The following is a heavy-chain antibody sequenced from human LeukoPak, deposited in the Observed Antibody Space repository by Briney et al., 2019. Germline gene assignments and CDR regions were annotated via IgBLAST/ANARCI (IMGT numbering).Heavy chain of an antibody. D-gene: IGHD3-3*01. J-gene: IGHJ4*02. CDR3: ARSVRFLEWLFHFDY. CDR1: GFTFSSYS. Sequence: GGSLRLSCVASGFTFSSYSMNWVRQAPGKGLEWVSSISSSSSYIYYADSVKGRFTISRDNAKNSLYLQMNSLRAEDTAVYYCARSVRFLEWLFHFDYWGQGTLVTVSS. CDR2: ISSSSSYI. V-gene: IGHV3-21*01.